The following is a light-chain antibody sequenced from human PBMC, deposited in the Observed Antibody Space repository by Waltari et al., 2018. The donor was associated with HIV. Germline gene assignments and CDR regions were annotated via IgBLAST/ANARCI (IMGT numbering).Light chain of an antibody. V-gene: IGLV3-21*02. Sequence: SYFLTQPPSVSVAPGQTARITCGGNNIGNRSVHWYQQKPGQAPVMVVFDDTHRPSGIPERFSGSNSGNTATLTITRVEAGDEADYFCQVWDTRSDHPVVFGGGTNLTVL. CDR1: NIGNRS. J-gene: IGLJ2*01. CDR2: DDT. CDR3: QVWDTRSDHPVV.